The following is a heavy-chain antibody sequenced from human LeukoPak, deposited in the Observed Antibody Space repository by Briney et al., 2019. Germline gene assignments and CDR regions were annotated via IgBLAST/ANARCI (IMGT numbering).Heavy chain of an antibody. D-gene: IGHD3-3*01. V-gene: IGHV1-2*02. CDR3: ARAKYYDFWSGYYTVHY. CDR2: INPNSGGT. J-gene: IGHJ4*02. Sequence: GASVKVSCKASGYTFTGYYMHWVRQAPGQGLEWMGWINPNSGGTNYAQKFQGRVTMTRDTSISTAYMELSRQRSDDTAVYYCARAKYYDFWSGYYTVHYWGQGTLVTVSS. CDR1: GYTFTGYY.